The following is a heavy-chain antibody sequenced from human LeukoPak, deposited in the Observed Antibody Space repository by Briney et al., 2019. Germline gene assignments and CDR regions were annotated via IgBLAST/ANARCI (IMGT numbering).Heavy chain of an antibody. J-gene: IGHJ4*02. V-gene: IGHV3-53*01. D-gene: IGHD6-19*01. CDR1: GFTVINTY. CDR2: IYSDGRT. CDR3: TRDPTDSGLGDY. Sequence: GGSLRLSCAASGFTVINTYMSWVRQALGKGLESVSVIYSDGRTYYADSVKGRSTISRDNSKNTLYLQMNSLRAEDTATYYCTRDPTDSGLGDYWGQGTPVTVSS.